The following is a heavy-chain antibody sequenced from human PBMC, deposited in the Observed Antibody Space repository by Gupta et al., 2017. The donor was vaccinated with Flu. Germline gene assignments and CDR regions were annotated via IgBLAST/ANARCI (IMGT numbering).Heavy chain of an antibody. J-gene: IGHJ4*02. Sequence: WVRQAPGKELEWVSAISGSAGNTYYADSVKGRFTISRDNSKGTLYLQVNSLRAEDTAVYYCAKHTVTNYFDSWGQGTLVTVSS. D-gene: IGHD4-17*01. CDR2: ISGSAGNT. CDR3: AKHTVTNYFDS. V-gene: IGHV3-23*01.